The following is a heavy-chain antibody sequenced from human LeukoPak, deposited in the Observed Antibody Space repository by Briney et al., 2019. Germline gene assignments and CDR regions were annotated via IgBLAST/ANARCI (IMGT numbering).Heavy chain of an antibody. D-gene: IGHD6-19*01. CDR3: ARERAVAGYWFDP. V-gene: IGHV1-69*06. CDR2: IMPLFGTA. J-gene: IGHJ5*02. Sequence: GASVKVSCKASGGTFSRNDISWVRQAPGQGLEWMGGIMPLFGTAKNAQKFQGRVTITGDKSTSTAYMELSSLRSEDTAVYYCARERAVAGYWFDPWGQGTLVTVSS. CDR1: GGTFSRND.